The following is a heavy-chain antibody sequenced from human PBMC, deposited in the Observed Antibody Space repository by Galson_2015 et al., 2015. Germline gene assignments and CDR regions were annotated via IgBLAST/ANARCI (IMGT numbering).Heavy chain of an antibody. V-gene: IGHV3-30*03. D-gene: IGHD3-10*01. CDR2: ISYDGSNK. J-gene: IGHJ4*02. CDR1: GFTFSSYG. Sequence: SLRLSCAASGFTFSSYGMHWVRQAPGKGLEWVAVISYDGSNKYYADSVKGRFTISRDNSKNTLYLQMNSLRAEDTAVYYCARVGTPLWFGELLPVDYWGQGTLVTVSS. CDR3: ARVGTPLWFGELLPVDY.